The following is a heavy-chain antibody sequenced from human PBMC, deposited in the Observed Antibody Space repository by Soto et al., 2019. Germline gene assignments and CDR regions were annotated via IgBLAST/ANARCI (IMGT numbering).Heavy chain of an antibody. J-gene: IGHJ3*01. CDR3: ARRWGGTFDF. V-gene: IGHV4-59*08. D-gene: IGHD1-26*01. CDR2: IFYSGST. CDR1: GGSISNYY. Sequence: PSETLSLTCTVSGGSISNYYWSWIRQPPGKGLEWIGYIFYSGSTNYNPSLKTRVTISVDTSKNQFSLKLSSVTAADTAVYYCARRWGGTFDFWGQGTMVTVS.